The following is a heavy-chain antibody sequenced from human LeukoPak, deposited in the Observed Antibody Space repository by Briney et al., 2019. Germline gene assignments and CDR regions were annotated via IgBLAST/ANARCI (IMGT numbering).Heavy chain of an antibody. CDR3: ARDRTYGSGSNTRSGDDAFDI. Sequence: PSETLSLTCTVSGGSISSYYWSWIRQPPGKGLEWIGYIYYSGSTNYNPSLKSRVTISVDTSKNQFSLKLSSVTAAYTAVYYCARDRTYGSGSNTRSGDDAFDIWGQGTMVTVSS. D-gene: IGHD3-10*01. CDR1: GGSISSYY. J-gene: IGHJ3*02. CDR2: IYYSGST. V-gene: IGHV4-59*01.